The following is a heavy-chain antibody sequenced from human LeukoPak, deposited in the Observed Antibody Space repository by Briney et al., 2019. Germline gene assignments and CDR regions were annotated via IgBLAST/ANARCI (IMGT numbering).Heavy chain of an antibody. CDR1: GYSINSGYY. CDR2: IYHSGRT. J-gene: IGHJ4*02. CDR3: ARTDNSILPEYYFDY. Sequence: SETLSLTCTVSGYSINSGYYWAWIRQPPGKGLEWIGSIYHSGRTYYNPSLKSGVTISVDTSKNQFSLKLSSVTAADTAVYYCARTDNSILPEYYFDYWGQGTLVTVSS. V-gene: IGHV4-38-2*02. D-gene: IGHD3-3*02.